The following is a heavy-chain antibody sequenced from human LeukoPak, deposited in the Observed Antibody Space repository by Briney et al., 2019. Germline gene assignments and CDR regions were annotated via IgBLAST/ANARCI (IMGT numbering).Heavy chain of an antibody. CDR2: ISAYNGNT. CDR3: ARDRREWEQWYGD. V-gene: IGHV1-18*01. CDR1: GHTFTSYG. D-gene: IGHD1-26*01. Sequence: ASVKVSCKTSGHTFTSYGISWVRQAPGQGLEWMGWISAYNGNTNYAQKLQGRVTMTTDTSTSTAYMELRSLRSDDTSVYYCARDRREWEQWYGDWGQGTLVTVSS. J-gene: IGHJ4*02.